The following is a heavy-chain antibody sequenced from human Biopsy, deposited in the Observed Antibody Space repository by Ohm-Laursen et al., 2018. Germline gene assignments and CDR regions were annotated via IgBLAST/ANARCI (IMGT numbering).Heavy chain of an antibody. CDR1: GGSLSSYS. CDR2: IYTSGIT. Sequence: SETPSLTCPVSGGSLSSYSWSWIRQPAGKGLEWIGQIYTSGITNYNPSLKSRVTMSVDTSKNKFSLRVSSVTAADTAVYYCARDRDRRGWFDPWGQGTLVTVSS. CDR3: ARDRDRRGWFDP. J-gene: IGHJ5*02. D-gene: IGHD1-14*01. V-gene: IGHV4-4*07.